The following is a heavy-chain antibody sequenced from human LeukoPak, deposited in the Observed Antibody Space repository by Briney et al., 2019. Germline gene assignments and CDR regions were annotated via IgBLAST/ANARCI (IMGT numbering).Heavy chain of an antibody. CDR1: GYTFTSYG. CDR3: ARDGSGWYYFDY. V-gene: IGHV1-69*04. CDR2: IIPILGIA. J-gene: IGHJ4*02. Sequence: SVKVSCKASGYTFTSYGISWVRRAPGQGLEWMGRIIPILGIANYAQKFQGRVTITADKSTSTAYMELSSLRSEDTAVYYCARDGSGWYYFDYWGQGTLVTVSS. D-gene: IGHD6-19*01.